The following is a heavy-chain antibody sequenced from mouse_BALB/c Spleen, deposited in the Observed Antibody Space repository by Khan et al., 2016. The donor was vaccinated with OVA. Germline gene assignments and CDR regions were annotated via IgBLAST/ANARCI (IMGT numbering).Heavy chain of an antibody. CDR2: IWSGGRT. J-gene: IGHJ4*01. V-gene: IGHV2-2*02. CDR1: GFSLSTYE. CDR3: ASCVNLDVMDY. Sequence: QVQLKESGPGLVQPSQSLSITCTVSGFSLSTYEMHWVRQSPGKGLEWLGVIWSGGRTEYNAAFIYRLSISKDNSKSQVFFTLNSLQANDKAIYYCASCVNLDVMDYWGQGTSVTVS.